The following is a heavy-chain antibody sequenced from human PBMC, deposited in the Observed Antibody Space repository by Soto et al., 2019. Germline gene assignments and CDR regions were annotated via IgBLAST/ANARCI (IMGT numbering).Heavy chain of an antibody. D-gene: IGHD1-26*01. J-gene: IGHJ5*02. V-gene: IGHV3-30*03. Sequence: QVQLVESGGGVVQPGRSLRLSCAVSGFTFRSYAMHWVRQAPGKGLEWVAVVSYDGSNKYYADSVKGRFTISRDNSKNTLYLQMHSLRPEDTAAFYCAGDRPSEGYRGACLALWGEGALVSVSS. CDR2: VSYDGSNK. CDR3: AGDRPSEGYRGACLAL. CDR1: GFTFRSYA.